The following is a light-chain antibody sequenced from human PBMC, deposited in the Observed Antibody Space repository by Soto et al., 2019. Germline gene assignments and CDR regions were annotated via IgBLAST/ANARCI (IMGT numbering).Light chain of an antibody. CDR3: HQVGSFPIT. J-gene: IGKJ5*01. V-gene: IGKV1-12*01. CDR2: GAF. Sequence: DLQMTQSPSSVSASVGDRVTITCRASQDIGSGLAWYQQKPGKAPDLLIYGAFSLKSGVPSMFYGRVSGTDFTLTISSLQPEDFATYYCHQVGSFPITFGQGTRLEMK. CDR1: QDIGSG.